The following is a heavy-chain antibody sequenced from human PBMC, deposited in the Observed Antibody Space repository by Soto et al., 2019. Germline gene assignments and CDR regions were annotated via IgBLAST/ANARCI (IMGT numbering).Heavy chain of an antibody. CDR2: MNPNSGDS. J-gene: IGHJ4*02. Sequence: QVQLAQSGAEVKKPGASVKVSCKASGYTFTTYDVNWVRQATGQGLEWMGWMNPNSGDSGYAQNFQGRVTMTRDTPISTAYMELSSLSSDDAAAHYWAIETAPGGGLGYWGQGTLVTVSS. D-gene: IGHD3-16*01. V-gene: IGHV1-8*01. CDR1: GYTFTTYD. CDR3: AIETAPGGGLGY.